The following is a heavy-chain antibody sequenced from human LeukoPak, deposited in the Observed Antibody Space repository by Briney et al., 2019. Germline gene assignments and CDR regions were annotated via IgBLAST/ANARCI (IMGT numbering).Heavy chain of an antibody. J-gene: IGHJ4*02. CDR1: GFTLSSYW. CDR3: ARDEGYYYDSSGYYLFDY. Sequence: GGSLRLSCAASGFTLSSYWMSWVRQAPGKGLEWVANIKQDGSEKYYVDSVKGRFAISRDNAKNSLYLQMNSLRAEDTAVYYCARDEGYYYDSSGYYLFDYWGQGTLVTVSS. V-gene: IGHV3-7*01. D-gene: IGHD3-22*01. CDR2: IKQDGSEK.